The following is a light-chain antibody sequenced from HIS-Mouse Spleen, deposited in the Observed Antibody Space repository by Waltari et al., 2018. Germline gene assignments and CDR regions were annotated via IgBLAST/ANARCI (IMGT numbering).Light chain of an antibody. CDR1: ALPKQY. Sequence: SYELTQPPSVSVSPGQTARNTCSGDALPKQYAYVYQQKPGQAPVLVIYKDSERPSGIPERFSGSSSGTTVTLTISGVQAEDEADYYCQSADSSGTYVFGTGTKVTVL. CDR2: KDS. CDR3: QSADSSGTYV. V-gene: IGLV3-25*03. J-gene: IGLJ1*01.